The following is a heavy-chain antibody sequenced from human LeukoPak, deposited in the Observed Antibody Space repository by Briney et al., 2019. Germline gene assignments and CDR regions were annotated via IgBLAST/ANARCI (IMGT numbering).Heavy chain of an antibody. D-gene: IGHD6-13*01. CDR2: ISAYNGNT. CDR3: ARARPYIAAAGARSGRFDY. Sequence: ASVKVSCKASGYTFTSYGISWVRQAPGQGLEWMGWISAYNGNTHYAQKLQGRVTMTTDTSTSTAYMELRSLRSDDTAVYYCARARPYIAAAGARSGRFDYWGQGTLVTVSS. CDR1: GYTFTSYG. J-gene: IGHJ4*02. V-gene: IGHV1-18*01.